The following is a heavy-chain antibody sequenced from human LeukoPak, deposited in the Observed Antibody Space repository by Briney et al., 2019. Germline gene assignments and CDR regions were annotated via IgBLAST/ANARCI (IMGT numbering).Heavy chain of an antibody. CDR2: IWYDGGIK. V-gene: IGHV3-33*01. D-gene: IGHD1-26*01. CDR3: VRAVGPHDY. J-gene: IGHJ4*02. Sequence: AGGSLKLSCEASGFVFSTYGMHWVRQAPGKGLEWVAVIWYDGGIKYYVDSVKGRFTISRDNSKNTLYLQMNSLRVEDTGIYYCVRAVGPHDYWGQGSLVTVSA. CDR1: GFVFSTYG.